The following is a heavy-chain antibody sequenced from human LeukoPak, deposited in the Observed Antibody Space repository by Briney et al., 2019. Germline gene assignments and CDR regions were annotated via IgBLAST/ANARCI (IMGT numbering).Heavy chain of an antibody. CDR2: IYPGDSDT. CDR3: ARGNYYDSSGYSESDY. V-gene: IGHV5-51*01. CDR1: GYSFTSYW. Sequence: GESLKISCKGSGYSFTSYWTGWVRQMPGKGLEWMGIIYPGDSDTRYSPSFQGQVTISADKSISTAYLQWSSLKASDTAMYYCARGNYYDSSGYSESDYWGQGTLVTVSS. D-gene: IGHD3-22*01. J-gene: IGHJ4*02.